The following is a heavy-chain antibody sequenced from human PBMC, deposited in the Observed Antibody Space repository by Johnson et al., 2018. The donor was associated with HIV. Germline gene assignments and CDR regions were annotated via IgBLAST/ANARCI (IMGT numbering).Heavy chain of an antibody. D-gene: IGHD6-13*01. CDR1: GFTFSSYA. CDR2: ISWDGGST. Sequence: VQLVESGGGLVQPGGSLRLSCAASGFTFSSYAMSWVRQAPGKGLEWVSLISWDGGSTYYADSVKGRFTISRENAKNSLYLQMNSLRAGDTAVYYCARMMYSRGAFDIWGQGTMVTVSS. J-gene: IGHJ3*02. CDR3: ARMMYSRGAFDI. V-gene: IGHV3-23*04.